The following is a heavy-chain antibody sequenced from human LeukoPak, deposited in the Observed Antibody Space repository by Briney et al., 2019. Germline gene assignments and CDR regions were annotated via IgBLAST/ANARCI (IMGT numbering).Heavy chain of an antibody. CDR3: ASIAAADLDY. D-gene: IGHD6-13*01. CDR1: GYTFTGYY. J-gene: IGHJ4*02. CDR2: INPNSGGT. V-gene: IGHV1-2*02. Sequence: ASVKVSCKASGYTFTGYYMHWVRQAPGQGLEWMGWINPNSGGTNYAQEFQGRVTMTRDTSISTAYMELSRLRSDDTAVYYCASIAAADLDYWGQGTLVTVSS.